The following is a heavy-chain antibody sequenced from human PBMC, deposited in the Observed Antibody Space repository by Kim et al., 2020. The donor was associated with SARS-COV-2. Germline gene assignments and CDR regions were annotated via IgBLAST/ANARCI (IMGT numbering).Heavy chain of an antibody. CDR3: ARENYDSSGQYYFDY. CDR2: IYYSGST. J-gene: IGHJ4*02. CDR1: GGSISSYY. V-gene: IGHV4-59*01. D-gene: IGHD3-22*01. Sequence: SETLSLTCTVSGGSISSYYWSWIRQPPGKGLEWIGYIYYSGSTNYNPSLKSRVTISVDTSKNQFSLKLSSVTAADTAVYYCARENYDSSGQYYFDYWGQG.